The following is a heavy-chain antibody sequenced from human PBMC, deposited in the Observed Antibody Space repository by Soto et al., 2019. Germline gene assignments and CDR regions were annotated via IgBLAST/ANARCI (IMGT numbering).Heavy chain of an antibody. CDR3: ASGRDAYRGGRD. V-gene: IGHV4-34*01. D-gene: IGHD4-4*01. CDR1: GESFSGYY. CDR2: IHPSGST. Sequence: QVQLQQWGAGLLKPSETLSLTCAIYGESFSGYYCSWARQSPGKGLEWIGEIHPSGSTNYNPSLKGRVTISLGTPRSQFSLTLNCVTAADTAVYFCASGRDAYRGGRDWGQGTLVTVSS. J-gene: IGHJ4*02.